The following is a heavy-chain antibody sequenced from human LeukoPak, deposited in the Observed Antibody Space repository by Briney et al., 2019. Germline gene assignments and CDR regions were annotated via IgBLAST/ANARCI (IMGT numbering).Heavy chain of an antibody. D-gene: IGHD5-12*01. V-gene: IGHV1-2*02. CDR3: SGLRLYYFDY. J-gene: IGHJ4*02. Sequence: ASVKVPCKASGYTFTGYYIHWVRQAPGQGLEWMGWINPNSGGTNYAQKFQGRVTMTRDTSISTAYMELSSLSSDDTAVYYCSGLRLYYFDYWGQGTLVTVSS. CDR2: INPNSGGT. CDR1: GYTFTGYY.